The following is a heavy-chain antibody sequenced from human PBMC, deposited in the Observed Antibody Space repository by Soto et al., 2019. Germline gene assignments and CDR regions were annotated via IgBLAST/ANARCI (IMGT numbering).Heavy chain of an antibody. CDR1: GFAFSNYA. D-gene: IGHD4-17*01. CDR3: AKAVHTGPDYGFDY. J-gene: IGHJ4*02. Sequence: GESLKISCAASGFAFSNYAMSWVRQAPGKGLEWVSAISRSGSSTYNADSVKGRFTISRDNSKNTLYLQMNSLRAEDTAVYYCAKAVHTGPDYGFDYWGQGTLVTVSS. V-gene: IGHV3-23*01. CDR2: ISRSGSST.